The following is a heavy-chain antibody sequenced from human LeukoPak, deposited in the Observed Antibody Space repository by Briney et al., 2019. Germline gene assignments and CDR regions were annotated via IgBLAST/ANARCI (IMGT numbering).Heavy chain of an antibody. J-gene: IGHJ4*02. CDR3: ASGVNYFDY. V-gene: IGHV3-21*01. CDR1: GFTSSSYN. CDR2: ISSRSSYI. Sequence: GGSLRLSCAASGFTSSSYNMKWVRQAPGKGLEWVSSISSRSSYIFYADSVKGRFTISRDNAKKSLYLQMNSLRAEDTAVYYCASGVNYFDYWGEGTRVSVSS. D-gene: IGHD3-3*01.